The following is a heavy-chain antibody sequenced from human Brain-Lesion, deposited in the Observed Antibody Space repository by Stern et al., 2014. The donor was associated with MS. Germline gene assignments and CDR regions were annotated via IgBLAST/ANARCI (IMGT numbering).Heavy chain of an antibody. J-gene: IGHJ3*02. CDR3: ARELPDLNAFDI. CDR1: GGSISSSNW. V-gene: IGHV4-4*02. CDR2: IYHSGGT. Sequence: QLQLQESGPGLVKPSGTLSLTCAVSGGSISSSNWWSWVRRSPGKGLEWIGEIYHSGGTKYSPSFESRVIISVDKSKTQFSLKLSYVTAADTAVYYCARELPDLNAFDIWGQGTMVTVSS. D-gene: IGHD1-14*01.